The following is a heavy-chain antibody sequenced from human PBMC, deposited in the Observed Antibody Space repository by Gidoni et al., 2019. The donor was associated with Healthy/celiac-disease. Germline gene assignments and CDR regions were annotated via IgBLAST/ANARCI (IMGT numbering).Heavy chain of an antibody. J-gene: IGHJ4*02. CDR3: AKDIEMATITGPFDY. CDR2: ISWNSGSI. Sequence: EVQLVESGGGLVQHGRSLRLSCAASGFPFDDYAMHWVRQAPGKGLEGVSGISWNSGSIGYADSVKGTISRDNAKNSLYLQMNSLRAEDTALYYCAKDIEMATITGPFDYWGQGTLVTVSS. V-gene: IGHV3-9*01. CDR1: GFPFDDYA. D-gene: IGHD5-12*01.